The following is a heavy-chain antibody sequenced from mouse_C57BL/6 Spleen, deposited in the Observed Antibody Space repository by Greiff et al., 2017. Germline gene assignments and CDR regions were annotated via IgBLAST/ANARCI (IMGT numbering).Heavy chain of an antibody. V-gene: IGHV1-82*01. D-gene: IGHD2-13*01. CDR1: GYAFSSSW. Sequence: QVQLQQSGPELVKPGASVKISCKASGYAFSSSWMNWVKQRPGKGLEWIGRIYPGDGDTNYNGKFKGKATLTADKSSSTAYMQLSSLTSEDSAVYFCARGFGESYFDYWGQGTTLTVSS. CDR2: IYPGDGDT. J-gene: IGHJ2*01. CDR3: ARGFGESYFDY.